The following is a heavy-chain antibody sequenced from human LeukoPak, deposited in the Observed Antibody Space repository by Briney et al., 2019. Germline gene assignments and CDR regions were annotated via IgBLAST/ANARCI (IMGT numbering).Heavy chain of an antibody. CDR2: ISGSGGST. CDR3: ARGRGGWPEDAFDI. D-gene: IGHD6-19*01. Sequence: GGSLRLSCAASGFTFSTYAMSWVRQAPGKGLEWVSAISGSGGSTFYADSVKGWFTIARDNSKNTLYLEMNSLRAEDTAVYYCARGRGGWPEDAFDIWGQGTMVTVSS. CDR1: GFTFSTYA. V-gene: IGHV3-23*01. J-gene: IGHJ3*02.